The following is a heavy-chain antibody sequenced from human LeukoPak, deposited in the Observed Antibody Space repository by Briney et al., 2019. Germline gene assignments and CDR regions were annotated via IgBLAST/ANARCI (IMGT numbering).Heavy chain of an antibody. CDR1: GFTFSSYA. Sequence: GRSLRLSCAASGFTFSSYAMHWVRQAPGKGLEWVAVISYDGSNKYYADSVKGRFTISRDNSKNTLYLQMNSLRAEDTAVYYCARDIYGYFDLWGRGTLVTVSS. CDR3: ARDIYGYFDL. D-gene: IGHD3-16*01. J-gene: IGHJ2*01. V-gene: IGHV3-30-3*01. CDR2: ISYDGSNK.